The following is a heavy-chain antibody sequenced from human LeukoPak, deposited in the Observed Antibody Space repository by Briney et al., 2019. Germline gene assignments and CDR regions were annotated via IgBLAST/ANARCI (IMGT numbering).Heavy chain of an antibody. Sequence: GGSLRLSCAASGFTFSSNWMHWVRQAPGKGLVWVSRVKGDGSSTSYADSVKGRFTISRDNAKNTLFLQMNSLRAEDTAVYYCVRDGVGAPPFDYWGQGTLVTVSS. J-gene: IGHJ4*02. CDR3: VRDGVGAPPFDY. CDR1: GFTFSSNW. CDR2: VKGDGSST. D-gene: IGHD1-26*01. V-gene: IGHV3-74*01.